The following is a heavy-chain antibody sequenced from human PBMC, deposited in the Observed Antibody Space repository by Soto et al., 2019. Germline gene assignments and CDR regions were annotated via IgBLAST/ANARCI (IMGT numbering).Heavy chain of an antibody. CDR1: GGSFSGYY. D-gene: IGHD5-12*01. J-gene: IGHJ6*02. V-gene: IGHV4-34*01. CDR3: ARGPSWVRFLDV. CDR2: INHSGST. Sequence: TSETLSLTCAVYGGSFSGYYWSWIRQPPGKGLEWIGEINHSGSTNYNPSLKSRVTISVDTSKNQFSLKLSSVTAADAAVYYCARGPSWVRFLDVWGQGATVTVSS.